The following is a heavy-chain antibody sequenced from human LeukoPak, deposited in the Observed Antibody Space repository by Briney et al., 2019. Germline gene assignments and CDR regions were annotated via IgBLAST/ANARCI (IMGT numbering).Heavy chain of an antibody. V-gene: IGHV1-2*04. CDR1: GYTFTGYY. Sequence: ASVKVSCKASGYTFTGYYMHWVRQAPGQGLEWMGWINPNSGGTNYAQKFQGWVTMTRDTSISTAYMELSRLRSDDTAVYYCAREYYYGSGSPTGMDVWGQGTTVTVSS. CDR3: AREYYYGSGSPTGMDV. D-gene: IGHD3-10*01. CDR2: INPNSGGT. J-gene: IGHJ6*02.